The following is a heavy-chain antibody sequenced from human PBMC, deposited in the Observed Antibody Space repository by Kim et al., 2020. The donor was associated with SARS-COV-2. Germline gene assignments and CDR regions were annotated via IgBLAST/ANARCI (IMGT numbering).Heavy chain of an antibody. CDR3: TRPRDSSTSCCGLDV. CDR2: IRSKISDYAT. D-gene: IGHD2-2*01. CDR1: GFTVSGSA. V-gene: IGHV3-73*01. Sequence: GGSLRLSCAASGFTVSGSAMHWVRQASGKGLEWVGRIRSKISDYATAYAASVKGRFTISRDDSKNMAYLQMNSLKSEDTAVYYCTRPRDSSTSCCGLDVWGQGTTVTVSS. J-gene: IGHJ6*02.